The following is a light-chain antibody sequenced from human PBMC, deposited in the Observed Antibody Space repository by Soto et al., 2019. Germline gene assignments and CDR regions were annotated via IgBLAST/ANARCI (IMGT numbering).Light chain of an antibody. Sequence: DIVMTQSPDSLAVSLGERATINCKSSQSVLYSSNNKNYLAWYQQKPGQPPKLLIYWASARESGVPDRFSGSGSGTDFTLTISSLQAEDVAIYYCQQYYSTPLTFCQGTKVEIK. J-gene: IGKJ1*01. CDR3: QQYYSTPLT. CDR2: WAS. V-gene: IGKV4-1*01. CDR1: QSVLYSSNNKNY.